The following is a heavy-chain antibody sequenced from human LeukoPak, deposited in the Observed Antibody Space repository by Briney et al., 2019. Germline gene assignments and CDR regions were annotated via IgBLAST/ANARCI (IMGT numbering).Heavy chain of an antibody. J-gene: IGHJ4*02. Sequence: GASVKVSCKASGYTFTSYGISWVRQAPGQGLERMGWISAYNGNTNYAQKLQGRVTMTTDTSTSTAYMELRSLRSDDTAVYYCARVEGLLWFGDEYYFDYWGQGTLVTVSS. CDR3: ARVEGLLWFGDEYYFDY. D-gene: IGHD3-10*01. CDR2: ISAYNGNT. CDR1: GYTFTSYG. V-gene: IGHV1-18*01.